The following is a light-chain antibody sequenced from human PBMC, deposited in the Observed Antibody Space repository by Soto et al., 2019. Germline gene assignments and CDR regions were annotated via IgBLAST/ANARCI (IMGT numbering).Light chain of an antibody. CDR2: KAS. Sequence: DIQMTQSPSTLSASVGDRVTITCRASQSISDWLAWYQQKPGKAPKLLIYKASSLASGVPSRFSGSGSGTEFTLTISSLQPDDFATYYCQQYDSFSGTFGQGTKLDIK. CDR3: QQYDSFSGT. V-gene: IGKV1-5*03. J-gene: IGKJ2*01. CDR1: QSISDW.